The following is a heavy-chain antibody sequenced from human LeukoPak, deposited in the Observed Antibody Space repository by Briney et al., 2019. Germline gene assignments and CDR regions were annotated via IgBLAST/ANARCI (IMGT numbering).Heavy chain of an antibody. J-gene: IGHJ4*02. CDR3: ARDRWGVRGEQGLFDY. CDR2: ISSSGSTI. D-gene: IGHD3-10*01. Sequence: GGSLRLSCAASGFTFSDYHMSWIRQAPGKGLEWVSYISSSGSTIYYADSVKGRFTISRDNAKNSLYLQMNSLRAEDTAVYYCARDRWGVRGEQGLFDYWGQGTLVTVSS. CDR1: GFTFSDYH. V-gene: IGHV3-11*04.